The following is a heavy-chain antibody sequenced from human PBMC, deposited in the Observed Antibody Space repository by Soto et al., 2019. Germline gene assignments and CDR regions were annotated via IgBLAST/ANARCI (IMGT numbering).Heavy chain of an antibody. CDR3: AKGGPRYYYDSSGYYSYYFDY. V-gene: IGHV3-23*01. CDR1: GFTVSSNY. Sequence: PGGSLRLSCAASGFTVSSNYMSWVRQAPGKGLEWVSVISGSGGSTYYADSVKGRFTISRDNSKNTLYLQMNSLRAEDTAVYYCAKGGPRYYYDSSGYYSYYFDYWGQGTLVTVSS. J-gene: IGHJ4*02. D-gene: IGHD3-22*01. CDR2: ISGSGGST.